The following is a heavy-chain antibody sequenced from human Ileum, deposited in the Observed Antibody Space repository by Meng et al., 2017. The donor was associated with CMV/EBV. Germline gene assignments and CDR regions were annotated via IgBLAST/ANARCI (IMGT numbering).Heavy chain of an antibody. V-gene: IGHV4-31*02. Sequence: GGSISSGGYYWSWIRQHPGKGLEWIGYIYYSGSTYYTPSLKSRVTISVDTSKSQFSLKLSSVTAADTAVYYCARVYQSGDFWSPFDYWGQGTLVTVSS. J-gene: IGHJ4*02. D-gene: IGHD3-3*01. CDR1: GGSISSGGYY. CDR2: IYYSGST. CDR3: ARVYQSGDFWSPFDY.